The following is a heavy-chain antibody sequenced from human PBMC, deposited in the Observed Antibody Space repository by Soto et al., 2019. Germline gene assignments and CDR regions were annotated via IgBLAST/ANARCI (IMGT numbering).Heavy chain of an antibody. V-gene: IGHV3-15*01. CDR2: IQKKADGGAT. CDR1: GITFSNAW. Sequence: EVQLVESGGGLVKDGGSLRLSCAVSGITFSNAWMAWVRQAPGKGLEWVGRIQKKADGGATEYAASVKGRLSISRDDSKTTLYMQMESLKTEDSAVYYCTIMGLGTFQYWGQGTLLTVSS. J-gene: IGHJ4*02. CDR3: TIMGLGTFQY. D-gene: IGHD1-26*01.